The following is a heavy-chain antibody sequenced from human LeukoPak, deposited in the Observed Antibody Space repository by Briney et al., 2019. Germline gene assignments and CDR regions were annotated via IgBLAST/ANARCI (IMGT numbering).Heavy chain of an antibody. J-gene: IGHJ6*04. CDR1: GGSISSGGYY. V-gene: IGHV4-31*03. CDR3: ARDYATPYYYGMDV. Sequence: SETLSLTCTVSGGSISSGGYYWSWIRQHPGKGLEWIGYIYYSGSTYYNPSLKSRVTISVDTSKNQFSLKLSSVTAADTAVYYCARDYATPYYYGMDVWGKGTTVTVSS. D-gene: IGHD2-15*01. CDR2: IYYSGST.